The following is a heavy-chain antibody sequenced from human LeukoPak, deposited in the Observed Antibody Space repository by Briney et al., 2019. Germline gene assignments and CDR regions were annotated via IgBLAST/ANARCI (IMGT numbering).Heavy chain of an antibody. Sequence: GGSLRLSCAASGFIFNNAWMSWVRQAPGKGLEWVGRIKSKTDGGSTEYAAPLKGRFTISRDDSKKMLYLQMNSLKTEDTAVYYCTTGQHYWGQGTLVTVSS. CDR1: GFIFNNAW. CDR3: TTGQHY. J-gene: IGHJ4*02. V-gene: IGHV3-15*01. CDR2: IKSKTDGGST.